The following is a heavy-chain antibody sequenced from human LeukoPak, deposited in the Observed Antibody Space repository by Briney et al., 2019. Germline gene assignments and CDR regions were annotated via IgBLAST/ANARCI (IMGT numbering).Heavy chain of an antibody. CDR2: INPNSGGT. CDR3: ARAHPGGYYDFWSGYYYGAFDI. Sequence: GASVKVSCKASGYTFTGYYMHWVRQAPGQGLEWMGWINPNSGGTNYAQKFQGRVTMTRDTSISTAYMELSRLRSDDTAVYYCARAHPGGYYDFWSGYYYGAFDIWGQGTMVTVSS. V-gene: IGHV1-2*02. CDR1: GYTFTGYY. J-gene: IGHJ3*02. D-gene: IGHD3-3*01.